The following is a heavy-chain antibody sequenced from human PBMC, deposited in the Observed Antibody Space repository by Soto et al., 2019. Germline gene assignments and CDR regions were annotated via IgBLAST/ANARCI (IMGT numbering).Heavy chain of an antibody. CDR3: ARDQSGSGSYIYNWFDP. Sequence: LRLSCAASGFTFSSYAMHWVRQAPGKGLEWVAVISYDGSNKYYADSVKGRFTISRDNSKNTLYLQMNSLRAEDTAVYYCARDQSGSGSYIYNWFDPWGQGTLVTVSS. J-gene: IGHJ5*02. V-gene: IGHV3-30-3*01. CDR2: ISYDGSNK. CDR1: GFTFSSYA. D-gene: IGHD1-26*01.